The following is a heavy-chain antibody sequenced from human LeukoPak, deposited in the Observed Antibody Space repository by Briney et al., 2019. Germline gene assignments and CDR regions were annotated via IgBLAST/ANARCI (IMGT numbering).Heavy chain of an antibody. CDR2: ISGSRGTT. CDR1: GFTFSSYA. CDR3: AKPMGSRTSTSCYRQFDS. V-gene: IGHV3-23*01. J-gene: IGHJ4*02. D-gene: IGHD2-2*01. Sequence: GGSLRLSCAAPGFTFSSYAMSWVRQAPGKGLEWVSTISGSRGTTYYADSVKGRFTISRDNSKNTLYLQMNSLRAEDTAVYYCAKPMGSRTSTSCYRQFDSWGQGTLVTVSS.